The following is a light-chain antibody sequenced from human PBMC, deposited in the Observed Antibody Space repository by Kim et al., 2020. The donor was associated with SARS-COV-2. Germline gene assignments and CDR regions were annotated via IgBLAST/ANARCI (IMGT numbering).Light chain of an antibody. V-gene: IGLV3-25*03. CDR2: KDS. J-gene: IGLJ3*02. CDR1: ALPKQY. Sequence: SYELTQPPSVSVSPGQTARITCSGDALPKQYAYWYQQKPGQAPVLVIYKDSERPSRIPERFSGSSSGTTVTLTISGVQAEDEADYYCQSSDSSGTYRVFGGGTQLTVL. CDR3: QSSDSSGTYRV.